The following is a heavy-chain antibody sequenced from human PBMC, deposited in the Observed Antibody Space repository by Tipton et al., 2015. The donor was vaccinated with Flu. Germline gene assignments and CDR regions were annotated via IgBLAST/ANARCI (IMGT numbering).Heavy chain of an antibody. V-gene: IGHV4-59*01. D-gene: IGHD6-6*01. CDR3: ARGDIAARVHSL. CDR2: IYYSGST. CDR1: GGSISSYY. J-gene: IGHJ2*01. Sequence: TLSLTCTVSGGSISSYYWSWIRQPPGKGLEWIGYIYYSGSTNYNPSLKSRVTISVDTSKNQFSLKLSSVTAADTAVYYCARGDIAARVHSLWGRGTLVTVSS.